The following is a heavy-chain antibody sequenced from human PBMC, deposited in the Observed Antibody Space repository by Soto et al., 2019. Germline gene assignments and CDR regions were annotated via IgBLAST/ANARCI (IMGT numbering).Heavy chain of an antibody. Sequence: QVYLVQSGAEVRRPGASVKVSCTAFGYILTGYSLHWVRQAPGQGLEWMGWIDPNSGARNSAERFHGRVSMAGDTSFSAAYLELSSLRSDDTAVYYCARGYGRSPNMGLRFGMDVWGQGTTISVSS. CDR1: GYILTGYS. J-gene: IGHJ6*02. CDR2: IDPNSGAR. D-gene: IGHD5-18*01. CDR3: ARGYGRSPNMGLRFGMDV. V-gene: IGHV1-2*02.